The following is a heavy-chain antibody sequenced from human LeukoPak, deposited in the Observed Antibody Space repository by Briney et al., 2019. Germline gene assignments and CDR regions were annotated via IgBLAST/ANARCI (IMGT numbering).Heavy chain of an antibody. D-gene: IGHD3-3*01. J-gene: IGHJ4*02. V-gene: IGHV3-23*01. CDR3: AKDRVTIFGVVMDQ. CDR1: GFTFSRYA. Sequence: GGSLRLSCAASGFTFSRYAMTWVRQTPGKGLEWVSSISGPGDHTYYADSVKGRFTISRDNSENALYLQMNSLRADDTAVYYCAKDRVTIFGVVMDQWGQGTLVTVSS. CDR2: ISGPGDHT.